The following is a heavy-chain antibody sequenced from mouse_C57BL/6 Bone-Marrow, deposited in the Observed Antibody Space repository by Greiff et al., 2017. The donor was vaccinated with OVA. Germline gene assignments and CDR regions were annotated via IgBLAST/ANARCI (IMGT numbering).Heavy chain of an antibody. Sequence: VKLMESGAELVRPGTSVKVSCKASGYAFTNYLIEWVKQRPGQGLEWIGVINPGSGGTNYNEKFKGKATLTADKASSTAYMQLSSLTSEDSAVYFCAREDYDYQYYFDYWGQGTTLTVSS. V-gene: IGHV1-54*01. CDR1: GYAFTNYL. CDR3: AREDYDYQYYFDY. CDR2: INPGSGGT. D-gene: IGHD2-4*01. J-gene: IGHJ2*01.